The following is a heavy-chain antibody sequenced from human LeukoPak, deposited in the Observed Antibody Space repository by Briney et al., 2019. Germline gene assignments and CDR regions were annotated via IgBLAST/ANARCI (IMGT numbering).Heavy chain of an antibody. Sequence: SETLSLTCTVSGGSISSYYWSWIRQPPGKGLEWIGYIYYSGSTNYNPSLKSRVTISVDTSKNQFSLRLSSVTAADTAVYYCARVYSSSWYDWFDPWGQGTLVTVSS. CDR3: ARVYSSSWYDWFDP. CDR1: GGSISSYY. CDR2: IYYSGST. D-gene: IGHD6-13*01. V-gene: IGHV4-59*01. J-gene: IGHJ5*02.